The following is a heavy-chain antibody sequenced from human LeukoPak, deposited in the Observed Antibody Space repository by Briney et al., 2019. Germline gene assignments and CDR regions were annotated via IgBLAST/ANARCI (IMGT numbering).Heavy chain of an antibody. CDR3: ARGYGGYVSSVHAFDI. CDR1: GGSFSGYY. J-gene: IGHJ3*02. CDR2: IYYSGST. V-gene: IGHV4-59*01. D-gene: IGHD5-12*01. Sequence: SETLSLTCAVYGGSFSGYYWSWIRQPPGKGLEWIGYIYYSGSTNYNPSLKSRVTISVDTSKNQFSLKLSSVTAADTAVYYCARGYGGYVSSVHAFDIWGQGTMVTVSS.